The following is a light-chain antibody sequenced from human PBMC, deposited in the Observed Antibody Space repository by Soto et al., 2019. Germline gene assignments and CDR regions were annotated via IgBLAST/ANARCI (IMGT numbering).Light chain of an antibody. Sequence: QSVLTQPASVSGSPGQSITISCIGTSSDVGGYRLVSWYQQHPDKAPKLIIYEVNDRPSGVSSRFSGSKSGNTASLTISGLQDEDEADYYCCSYAGSSTLVFGGGTKLTVL. CDR2: EVN. CDR1: SSDVGGYRL. J-gene: IGLJ3*02. V-gene: IGLV2-23*02. CDR3: CSYAGSSTLV.